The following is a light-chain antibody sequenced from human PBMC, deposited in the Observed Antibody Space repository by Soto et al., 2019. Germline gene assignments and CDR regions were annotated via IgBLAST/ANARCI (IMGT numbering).Light chain of an antibody. CDR2: EVT. V-gene: IGLV2-14*03. Sequence: QSVLTQPASVSGSPGQSITISCSGTGSDVGGFNYVSWYQQHPGKDPKLIIYEVTSRPSGISDRFSASKSGNTASLTISGLQAEDEADYYCSSYTRSSTRVFGGGTKVTVL. CDR1: GSDVGGFNY. CDR3: SSYTRSSTRV. J-gene: IGLJ3*02.